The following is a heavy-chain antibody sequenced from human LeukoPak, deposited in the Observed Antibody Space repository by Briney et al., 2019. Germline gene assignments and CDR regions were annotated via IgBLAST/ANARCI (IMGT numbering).Heavy chain of an antibody. J-gene: IGHJ6*02. V-gene: IGHV3-7*01. CDR2: IKQDGSEK. Sequence: GGSLRLSCAASGFTFSSYWMSWVRQAPGKGLEWVANIKQDGSEKYYVDSMKGRFTISRDNAKNSLYLQMNSLGAEDTAVYYCARINLYPFYYYYGMDVWGQGTTVTVSS. CDR1: GFTFSSYW. CDR3: ARINLYPFYYYYGMDV. D-gene: IGHD2-2*01.